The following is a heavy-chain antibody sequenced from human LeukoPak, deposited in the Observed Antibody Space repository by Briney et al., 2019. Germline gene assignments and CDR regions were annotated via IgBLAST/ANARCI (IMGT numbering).Heavy chain of an antibody. J-gene: IGHJ4*02. V-gene: IGHV4-4*07. CDR2: IYTSGGT. Sequence: PSETLSLTCTVSGGSIGSYYWSWIRQPAGKGLEWIGRIYTSGGTVYNPSLKSRVTMSVDTSKNQFSLKLSSVTAADTAVYYCAREDYYGSGRSFDYWGQGTLVTVSS. CDR1: GGSIGSYY. D-gene: IGHD3-10*01. CDR3: AREDYYGSGRSFDY.